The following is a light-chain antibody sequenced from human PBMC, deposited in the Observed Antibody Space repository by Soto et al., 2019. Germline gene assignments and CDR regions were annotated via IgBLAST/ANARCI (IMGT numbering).Light chain of an antibody. CDR3: QKRRNWPPIT. CDR2: DAF. Sequence: EVELTQSPSTPSLSPGENATLSCRLSQSVGSYLAWYQQKSGQAPRIRIYDAFTRATGMPARFSGSGSGTDFTLTISSLEAEDFAVYYCQKRRNWPPITFGQGTLLEIK. CDR1: QSVGSY. J-gene: IGKJ5*01. V-gene: IGKV3-11*01.